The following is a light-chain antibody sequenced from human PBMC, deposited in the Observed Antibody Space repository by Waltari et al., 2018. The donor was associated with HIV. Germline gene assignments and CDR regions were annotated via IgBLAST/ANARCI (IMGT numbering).Light chain of an antibody. CDR1: QSIFSN. J-gene: IGKJ4*01. CDR3: QQYNEWLALT. V-gene: IGKV3-15*01. CDR2: GGS. Sequence: ILMTQPPATGSVLPGERATPSCTASQSIFSNVAWYQQRPGQAPRLLRYGGSTRVTGIPERFSGSGSVTEFTLTISNLQSEDVGVYYCQQYNEWLALTFGGGTKVEV.